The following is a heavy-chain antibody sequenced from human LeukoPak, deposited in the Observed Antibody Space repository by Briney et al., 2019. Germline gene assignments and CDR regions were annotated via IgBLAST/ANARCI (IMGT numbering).Heavy chain of an antibody. CDR1: GYTFTSYD. CDR2: IIPIFGAA. V-gene: IGHV1-69*05. D-gene: IGHD6-19*01. Sequence: SVKVSCKASGYTFTSYDINWVRQAPGQGLEWMGRIIPIFGAANYAQKFQGRVTITTDESTSTAYMELSSLRSEDTAVYYCARDEAFGQWLAPGDYWGQGTLVTVSS. CDR3: ARDEAFGQWLAPGDY. J-gene: IGHJ4*02.